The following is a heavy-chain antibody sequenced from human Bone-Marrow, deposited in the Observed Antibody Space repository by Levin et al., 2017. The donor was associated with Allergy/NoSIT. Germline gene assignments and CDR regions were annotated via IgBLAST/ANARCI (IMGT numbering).Heavy chain of an antibody. Sequence: GGSLRLSCVVSGFTIKNYGMTWVRQAPGKGLEWVSGINGRDDETYYRDSVKGRFTISRDTSKDTLYLQMDGLRVDDTAVYFCVRGRSGDYPLFYFDSWGRGTLVTVSP. V-gene: IGHV3-23*01. CDR2: INGRDDET. J-gene: IGHJ4*02. CDR1: GFTIKNYG. CDR3: VRGRSGDYPLFYFDS. D-gene: IGHD4-17*01.